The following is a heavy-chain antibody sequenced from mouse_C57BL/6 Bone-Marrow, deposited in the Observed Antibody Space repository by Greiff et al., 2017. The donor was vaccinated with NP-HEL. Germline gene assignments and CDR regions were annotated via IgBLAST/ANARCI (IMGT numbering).Heavy chain of an antibody. J-gene: IGHJ2*01. Sequence: VQLVESGAELVKPGASVKMSCKASGYTFTTYPIEWMKQNHGKSLEWIGNFHPYNDDTKYNEKFKGKATLTVEKSSSTVYLELSRLTSDDSAVYYCARKRIYYYGSSYVEDYFDYWGQGTTLTVSS. V-gene: IGHV1-47*01. D-gene: IGHD1-1*01. CDR3: ARKRIYYYGSSYVEDYFDY. CDR1: GYTFTTYP. CDR2: FHPYNDDT.